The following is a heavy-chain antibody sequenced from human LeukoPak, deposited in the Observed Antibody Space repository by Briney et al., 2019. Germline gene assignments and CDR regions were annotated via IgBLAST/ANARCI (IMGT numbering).Heavy chain of an antibody. Sequence: GGSLRLSCAASGITFSSYTMHWVRQAPGKGLEWVAVISYDGSNKYYGDSVKGRFTISRDNSKNTLHLQMNSLRAEDTAVYYCATSIIAPFDYWGQETLVTVSS. CDR3: ATSIIAPFDY. J-gene: IGHJ4*02. D-gene: IGHD2/OR15-2a*01. V-gene: IGHV3-30-3*01. CDR1: GITFSSYT. CDR2: ISYDGSNK.